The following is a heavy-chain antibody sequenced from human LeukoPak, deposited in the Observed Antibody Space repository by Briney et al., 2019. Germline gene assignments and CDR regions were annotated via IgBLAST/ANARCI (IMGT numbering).Heavy chain of an antibody. CDR2: LSSSSSYI. CDR1: GFTFSSYS. D-gene: IGHD1-26*01. Sequence: GGSLRLSCAASGFTFSSYSMNWVRQATAKGLLWVSSLSSSSSYIYYADSVKGRFTISRDNAKNSLYLQMNSLRAEDTAVYYCARDQGYYDANNWFDPWGQGTLVTVSS. J-gene: IGHJ5*02. V-gene: IGHV3-21*01. CDR3: ARDQGYYDANNWFDP.